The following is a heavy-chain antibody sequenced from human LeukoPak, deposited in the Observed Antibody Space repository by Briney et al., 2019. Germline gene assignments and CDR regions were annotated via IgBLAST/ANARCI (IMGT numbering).Heavy chain of an antibody. CDR2: ISGRASQV. Sequence: GGSLRLSCSASGFSFSDYDMNWVRQAPGEGLEWVSAISGRASQVYYGESVKGRFTISRDKAKNSLYLQFDRLGVEDAAVYYCGRAFPPLRTSSAGDLWGQGTLVTVSS. CDR3: GRAFPPLRTSSAGDL. CDR1: GFSFSDYD. J-gene: IGHJ1*01. D-gene: IGHD3-16*01. V-gene: IGHV3-21*01.